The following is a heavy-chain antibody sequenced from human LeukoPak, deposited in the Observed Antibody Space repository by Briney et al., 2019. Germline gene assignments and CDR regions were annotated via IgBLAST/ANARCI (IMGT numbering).Heavy chain of an antibody. D-gene: IGHD3-10*01. CDR3: AKVGYYGSGSYYSSHFDY. CDR2: ISGSGGST. Sequence: GGSLRLSCAASGFTFSSYAMSWVRQAPGKGLEWVSAISGSGGSTYYADSVKGRFTISRDNSKNTLYLQMNSLRAEDTAVYYCAKVGYYGSGSYYSSHFDYWGQGTLVTVSS. V-gene: IGHV3-23*01. J-gene: IGHJ4*02. CDR1: GFTFSSYA.